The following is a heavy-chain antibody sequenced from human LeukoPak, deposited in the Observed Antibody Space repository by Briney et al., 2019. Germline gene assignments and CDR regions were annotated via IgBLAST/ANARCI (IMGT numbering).Heavy chain of an antibody. CDR3: ARAKRGVAMVRGVPWYYYYYMDV. V-gene: IGHV3-53*01. D-gene: IGHD3-10*01. CDR1: GFTVSSNY. J-gene: IGHJ6*03. Sequence: GSLRLSCAASGFTVSSNYMSWVRQAPGKGLEWVSVIYSGGSTYYADSVKGRFTISRDNSKNTLYLQMNSLRAEDTAVYYCARAKRGVAMVRGVPWYYYYYMDVWGKGTTVTISS. CDR2: IYSGGST.